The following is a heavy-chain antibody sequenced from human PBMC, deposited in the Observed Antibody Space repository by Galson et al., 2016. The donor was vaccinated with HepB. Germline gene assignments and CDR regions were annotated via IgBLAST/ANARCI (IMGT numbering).Heavy chain of an antibody. CDR1: GYTFPNYA. Sequence: SVKVSCKASGYTFPNYAVHWVRQGPGQRLEWMAWINAGNGDTRYSQKFQGRLTITADTSASTIYMELSSLRSEDTAVYYCASPKGGYNYGLFWGQGTLVTVSS. V-gene: IGHV1-3*01. CDR3: ASPKGGYNYGLF. CDR2: INAGNGDT. D-gene: IGHD3-10*01. J-gene: IGHJ4*02.